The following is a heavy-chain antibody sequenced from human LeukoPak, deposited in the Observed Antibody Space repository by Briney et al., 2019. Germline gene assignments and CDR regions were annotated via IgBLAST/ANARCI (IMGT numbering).Heavy chain of an antibody. J-gene: IGHJ5*02. CDR3: VSSHGELELRLDWFDP. V-gene: IGHV4-39*01. CDR2: IYYSGST. Sequence: PSETLSLTCTVSGGSISSSSYYWGWIRQPPGKGLEWIGSIYYSGSTYYNPSLKSRVTISVDTSKNQLSLKLSSVTAADTAVYYCVSSHGELELRLDWFDPWGQGTLVTVSS. D-gene: IGHD1-7*01. CDR1: GGSISSSSYY.